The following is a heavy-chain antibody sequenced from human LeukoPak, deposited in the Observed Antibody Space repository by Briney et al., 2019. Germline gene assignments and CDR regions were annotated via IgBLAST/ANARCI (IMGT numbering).Heavy chain of an antibody. CDR2: IIPILGIA. CDR1: GGTFSSYA. Sequence: GASVKVSCKASGGTFSSYAISWVRQAPGQGLECMGRIIPILGIANYAQKFQGRVTITADKSTSTAYMELSSLRSEDTAVYYCAILERPDYWGQGTLVTVSS. V-gene: IGHV1-69*04. D-gene: IGHD1-1*01. J-gene: IGHJ4*02. CDR3: AILERPDY.